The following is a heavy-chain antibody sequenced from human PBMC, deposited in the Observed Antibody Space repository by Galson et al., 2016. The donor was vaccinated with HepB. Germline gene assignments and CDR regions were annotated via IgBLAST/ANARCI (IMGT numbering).Heavy chain of an antibody. D-gene: IGHD4-11*01. V-gene: IGHV3-73*01. CDR3: TRLPGDATKITKSFDC. J-gene: IGHJ4*02. Sequence: SLRLSCAASGFIFSDSGIHWVRQVSGKGLEWVGRIKSKAKNYATADVASVEGRFTVSRDDSRNTAYLQMNSLTTEETAVYYCTRLPGDATKITKSFDCGGQGTLVTVSS. CDR1: GFIFSDSG. CDR2: IKSKAKNYAT.